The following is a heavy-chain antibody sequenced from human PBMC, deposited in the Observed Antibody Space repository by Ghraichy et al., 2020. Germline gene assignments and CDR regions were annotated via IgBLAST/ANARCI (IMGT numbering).Heavy chain of an antibody. J-gene: IGHJ6*02. CDR2: ISSSSSTI. CDR1: GFTFSSYS. Sequence: GGSLRLSCAASGFTFSSYSMNWVRQAPGKGLEWVSYISSSSSTIYYADSVKGRFTISRDNAKNSLYLQMNSLRDEDTAVYYCARDFDMVSMYGMDVWGQGTTVTVSS. D-gene: IGHD5-18*01. CDR3: ARDFDMVSMYGMDV. V-gene: IGHV3-48*02.